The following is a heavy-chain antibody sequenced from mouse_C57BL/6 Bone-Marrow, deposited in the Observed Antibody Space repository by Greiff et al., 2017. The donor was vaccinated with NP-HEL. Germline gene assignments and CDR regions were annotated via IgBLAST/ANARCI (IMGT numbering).Heavy chain of an antibody. J-gene: IGHJ2*01. CDR1: GYTFTDYY. D-gene: IGHD1-1*01. CDR2: INPNNGGT. CDR3: ARWGLRYYFDY. Sequence: VQLQQSGPELVKPGASVKISCKASGYTFTDYYMNWVKQSHGKSLEWIGDINPNNGGTSYNQKFKGKATLTVDKSSSTAYMELRSLTSEDAAVYYCARWGLRYYFDYWGQGTTLTVSS. V-gene: IGHV1-26*01.